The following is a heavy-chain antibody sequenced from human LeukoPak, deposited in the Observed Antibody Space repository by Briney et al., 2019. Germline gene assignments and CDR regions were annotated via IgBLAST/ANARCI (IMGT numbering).Heavy chain of an antibody. CDR1: GGSIGSSSYY. Sequence: PSETLSLTCTVSGGSIGSSSYYWGWIRQPPGKGLEWIGSIYYSGSTNYNPSLKSRVTISVDTSKNQFSLKLSSVTAADTAVYFCARGYSNAPYYYYYYMDVWGKGTTVTVSS. CDR3: ARGYSNAPYYYYYYMDV. V-gene: IGHV4-39*07. CDR2: IYYSGST. D-gene: IGHD4-11*01. J-gene: IGHJ6*03.